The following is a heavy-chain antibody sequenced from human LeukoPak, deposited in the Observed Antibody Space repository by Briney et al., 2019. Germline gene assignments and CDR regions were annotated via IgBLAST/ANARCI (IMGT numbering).Heavy chain of an antibody. Sequence: ASVKVSCKASGYTFTGYLMHWVRQAPGQGLEWMGWISPNSGDTKYAQKFQGRLTMTRDTSISTAYMEVSRLRSDDTAVYYCAREDGYSYGTELLDYWGQGTLVTVSS. V-gene: IGHV1-2*02. CDR1: GYTFTGYL. CDR2: ISPNSGDT. D-gene: IGHD5-18*01. CDR3: AREDGYSYGTELLDY. J-gene: IGHJ4*02.